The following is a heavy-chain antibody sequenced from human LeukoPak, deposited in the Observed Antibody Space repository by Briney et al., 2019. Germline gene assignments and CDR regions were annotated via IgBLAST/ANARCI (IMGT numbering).Heavy chain of an antibody. D-gene: IGHD3-22*01. CDR1: GFTFGDYA. V-gene: IGHV3-53*01. CDR2: IYSGGST. Sequence: GGSLRLSCTASGFTFGDYAMSWFRQAPWKGLEWVSVIYSGGSTYYADSVKGRFTISRDNSKNTLYLQMNSLRAEDTAVYYCASSQASHYYDSSGYRFDYWGQGTLVTVSS. CDR3: ASSQASHYYDSSGYRFDY. J-gene: IGHJ4*02.